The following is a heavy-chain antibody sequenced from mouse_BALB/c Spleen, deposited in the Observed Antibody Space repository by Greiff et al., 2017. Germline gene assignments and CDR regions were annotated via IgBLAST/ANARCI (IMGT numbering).Heavy chain of an antibody. J-gene: IGHJ3*01. D-gene: IGHD2-4*01. CDR2: INPYNDGT. CDR1: GYTFTSYV. Sequence: EVQLQQSGPELVKPGASVKMSCKASGYTFTSYVMHWVKQKPGQGLEWIGYINPYNDGTKYNEKFKGKATLTSDKSSSTAYMELSSLTSEDSAVYYCARSGDYDGFAYWGQGTLVTVSA. CDR3: ARSGDYDGFAY. V-gene: IGHV1-14*01.